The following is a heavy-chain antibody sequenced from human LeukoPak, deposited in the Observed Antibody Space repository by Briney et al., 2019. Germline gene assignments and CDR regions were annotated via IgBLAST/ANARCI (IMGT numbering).Heavy chain of an antibody. Sequence: ASVKVSCKASGYTFTGYYIHWVRQAPGQGLEWMGWINPNSGATNYAQKFQGRVTMTRDTSISTAYMELSRLRSDETAVYYCARDEYPYYDILTGYYNPPLDYWGQGTLVTVSS. CDR1: GYTFTGYY. CDR2: INPNSGAT. D-gene: IGHD3-9*01. CDR3: ARDEYPYYDILTGYYNPPLDY. V-gene: IGHV1-2*02. J-gene: IGHJ4*02.